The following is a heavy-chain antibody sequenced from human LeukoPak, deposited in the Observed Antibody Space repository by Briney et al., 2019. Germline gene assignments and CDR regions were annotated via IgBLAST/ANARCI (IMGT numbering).Heavy chain of an antibody. J-gene: IGHJ4*02. CDR3: ARDTQRIAAAVVLNYFDY. Sequence: ASVKVSCKASGYTFTGYYLHWVRQAPGQGLEWRGWINPNSGGTNYAQRFQGRVTMTRDTSISTAYMELSRLRSDDTAVYYCARDTQRIAAAVVLNYFDYWGQGTLVTVSA. CDR2: INPNSGGT. CDR1: GYTFTGYY. D-gene: IGHD6-13*01. V-gene: IGHV1-2*02.